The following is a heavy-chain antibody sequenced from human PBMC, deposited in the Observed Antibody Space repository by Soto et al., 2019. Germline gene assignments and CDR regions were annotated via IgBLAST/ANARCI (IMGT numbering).Heavy chain of an antibody. V-gene: IGHV1-18*01. D-gene: IGHD3-10*01. CDR3: ASMVRGVIITVGYYYYMDV. CDR1: GYTFTSYG. J-gene: IGHJ6*03. Sequence: ASVKVSCKASGYTFTSYGISWVRQAPGQGLEWMGRISAYNGNTNYAQKLQGRVTMTTDTSTSTAYMELRSLRSDDTAVYYCASMVRGVIITVGYYYYMDVWGKGTTVTVSS. CDR2: ISAYNGNT.